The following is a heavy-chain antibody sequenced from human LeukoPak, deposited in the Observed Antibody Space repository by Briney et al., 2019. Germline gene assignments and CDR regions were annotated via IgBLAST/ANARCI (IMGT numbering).Heavy chain of an antibody. CDR3: ARDSNFHSDYYYDVFDI. CDR1: GFTFSSYA. V-gene: IGHV3-7*01. CDR2: IRQDGSRK. Sequence: GGSLRLSCAASGFTFSSYAMSWVRQAPGKGLEWVANIRQDGSRKYYVDSVMGRFTISRDNAKNSLYLQMDSLGAEDTATYYCARDSNFHSDYYYDVFDIWGQGTVVTVSS. D-gene: IGHD2-21*02. J-gene: IGHJ3*02.